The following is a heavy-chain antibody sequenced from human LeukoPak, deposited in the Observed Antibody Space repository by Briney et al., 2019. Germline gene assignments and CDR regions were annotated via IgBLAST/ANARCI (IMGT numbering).Heavy chain of an antibody. D-gene: IGHD3-10*01. CDR2: IYYSGST. Sequence: SETLSLTCTVSGGSISSYYWSWIRQPPGKGLEWIGYIYYSGSTNYNPSLKSRVTISVDTSKNQFSLTLSSVTAADTAVYYCARDRSYYYGSGSYRTSYYYYGMDVWGRGTTVTVSS. CDR1: GGSISSYY. CDR3: ARDRSYYYGSGSYRTSYYYYGMDV. V-gene: IGHV4-59*01. J-gene: IGHJ6*02.